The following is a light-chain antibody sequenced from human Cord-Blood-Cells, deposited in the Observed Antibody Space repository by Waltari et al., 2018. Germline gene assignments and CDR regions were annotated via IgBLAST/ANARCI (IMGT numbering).Light chain of an antibody. CDR2: DAS. J-gene: IGKJ1*01. CDR3: EQYNSYSWT. Sequence: DIQMTLSPSTLSTSAGARVTITDRACQSISSWLAWYQPKPGKAPKLLIYDASSFESGVPSRFSGSGAGTEFTRTISSLQPDYFATYYCEQYNSYSWTFGQGTKVEIK. V-gene: IGKV1-5*01. CDR1: QSISSW.